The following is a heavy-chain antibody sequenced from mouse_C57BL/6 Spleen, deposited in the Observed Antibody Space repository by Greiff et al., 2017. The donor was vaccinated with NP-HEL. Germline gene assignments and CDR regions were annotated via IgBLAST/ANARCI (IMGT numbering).Heavy chain of an antibody. CDR1: GFTFSDFY. Sequence: EVKVVESGGGLVQSGRSLRLSCATSGFTFSDFYMEWVRQAPGKGLEWIAASRNKANDYTTEYSVSVKGRFIVSRDTSQSILYLQMNALRAEDTAIYYCARDNWGYFDYWGQGTTLTVSS. CDR2: SRNKANDYTT. V-gene: IGHV7-1*01. CDR3: ARDNWGYFDY. D-gene: IGHD4-1*02. J-gene: IGHJ2*01.